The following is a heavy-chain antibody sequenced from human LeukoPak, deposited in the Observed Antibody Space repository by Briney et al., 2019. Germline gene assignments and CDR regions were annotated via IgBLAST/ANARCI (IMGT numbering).Heavy chain of an antibody. J-gene: IGHJ4*02. D-gene: IGHD3-10*01. CDR2: IYTSESH. CDR1: GRSISSSSYS. Sequence: PSETLSLTCTLSGRSISSSSYSWRWIRRPGGKGLEWIGRIYTSESHHYHPSLKSRVTISLDTSKNRFALKLSSVTAADTAVYCCARGRGELFFDYWGQGTLVTVSS. V-gene: IGHV4-61*02. CDR3: ARGRGELFFDY.